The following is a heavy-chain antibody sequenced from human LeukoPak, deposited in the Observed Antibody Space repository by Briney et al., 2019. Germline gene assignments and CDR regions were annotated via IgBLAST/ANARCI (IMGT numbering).Heavy chain of an antibody. J-gene: IGHJ4*02. D-gene: IGHD6-13*01. Sequence: GGSLRLSCAAPGFTFSSYSMNWVRQAPGKGLEWVSSISSSSSYIYYADSVKGRFTISRDNAKSSLYLQMNSLRAEDTAVYYCAREKSSSWYVFDYWGQGTLVTVSS. V-gene: IGHV3-21*01. CDR3: AREKSSSWYVFDY. CDR2: ISSSSSYI. CDR1: GFTFSSYS.